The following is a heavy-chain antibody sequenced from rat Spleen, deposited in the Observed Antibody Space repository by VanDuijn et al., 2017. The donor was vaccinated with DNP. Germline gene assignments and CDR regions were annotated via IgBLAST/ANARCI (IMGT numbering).Heavy chain of an antibody. V-gene: IGHV5-29*01. Sequence: EVQLVESGGVLVQPGRSLKLSCAASGFTFSNYGMAWICQTPTKGLEWVATISYDGSNTYYRDSVKGRLTISRDNAKSILYLQMDSLRSEDTATYYCAGRPPPTRGPFDYWGQGVTVTVSS. D-gene: IGHD1-4*01. CDR3: AGRPPPTRGPFDY. CDR1: GFTFSNYG. J-gene: IGHJ2*01. CDR2: ISYDGSNT.